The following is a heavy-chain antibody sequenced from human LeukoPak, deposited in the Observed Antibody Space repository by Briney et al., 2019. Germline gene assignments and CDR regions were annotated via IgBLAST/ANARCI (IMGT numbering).Heavy chain of an antibody. J-gene: IGHJ5*02. CDR2: IYTSGST. D-gene: IGHD3-3*01. CDR1: GGSISSYY. V-gene: IGHV4-4*07. CDR3: ARDFADDFWTMYNWFDP. Sequence: SETLSLTCTVSGGSISSYYWSWIRQPAGKGLDWIGRIYTSGSTNYNPSLKSRVTMSVDTSKNQFSLKLSSVTAADTAVYYCARDFADDFWTMYNWFDPWGQGTLVTVSS.